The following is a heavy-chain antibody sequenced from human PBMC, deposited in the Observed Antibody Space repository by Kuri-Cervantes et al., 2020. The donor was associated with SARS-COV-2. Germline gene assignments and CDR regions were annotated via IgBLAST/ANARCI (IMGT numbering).Heavy chain of an antibody. V-gene: IGHV1-2*02. CDR2: INPKSGGT. CDR1: GYTFTGYY. CDR3: ASNSNYWYYGMDV. Sequence: ASVKVSCKASGYTFTGYYMHWVRQAAGQGLEWMGGINPKSGGTNYAQKFQGRVTMTRDTSISTAYMELSRQRSDDTAVYYCASNSNYWYYGMDVWGQGTTVTVSS. J-gene: IGHJ6*02. D-gene: IGHD4-11*01.